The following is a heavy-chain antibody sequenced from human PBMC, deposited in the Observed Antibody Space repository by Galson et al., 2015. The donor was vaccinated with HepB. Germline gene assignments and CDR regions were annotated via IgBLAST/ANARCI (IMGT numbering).Heavy chain of an antibody. CDR1: GFTFSSYA. Sequence: SLRLSCAASGFTFSSYAMSWVRQAPGKGLEWVSGISDGGSSTFYADSVKGRFTVSRDNSKKTLYLQMSSLRADDTAVYYCAKDRRAVAGNPRFDVWGQGTMVTVSS. J-gene: IGHJ3*01. CDR3: AKDRRAVAGNPRFDV. CDR2: ISDGGSST. D-gene: IGHD6-19*01. V-gene: IGHV3-23*01.